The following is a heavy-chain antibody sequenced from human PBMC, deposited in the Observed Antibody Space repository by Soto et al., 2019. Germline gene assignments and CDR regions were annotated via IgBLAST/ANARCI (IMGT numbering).Heavy chain of an antibody. CDR1: GASITGYY. J-gene: IGHJ4*02. Sequence: EPLFLTRTVSGASITGYYWSWIRQPARRGLEWIGRIYTSGTTDYNPSLKSRLTMSVDTSKNQFSLKLSSVTAADTAVYYCARNRSGYYHLDNWGQGTPVTVSS. V-gene: IGHV4-4*07. CDR3: ARNRSGYYHLDN. D-gene: IGHD3-3*01. CDR2: IYTSGTT.